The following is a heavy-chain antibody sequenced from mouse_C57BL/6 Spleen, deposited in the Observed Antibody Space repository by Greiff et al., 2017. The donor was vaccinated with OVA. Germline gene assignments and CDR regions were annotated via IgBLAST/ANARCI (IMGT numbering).Heavy chain of an antibody. CDR2: IHPNSGST. CDR3: ARLTGTGAY. D-gene: IGHD4-1*01. Sequence: QVHVKQPGAELVKPGASVKLSCKASGYTFTSYWMHWVKQRPGQGLEWIGMIHPNSGSTNYNEKFKSKATLTVDKSSSTAYMQLSSLTSEDSAVYYCARLTGTGAYWGQGTLVTVSA. CDR1: GYTFTSYW. J-gene: IGHJ3*01. V-gene: IGHV1-64*01.